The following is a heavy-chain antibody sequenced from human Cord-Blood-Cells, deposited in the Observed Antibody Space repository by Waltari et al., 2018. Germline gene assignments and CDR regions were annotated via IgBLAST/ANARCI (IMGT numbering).Heavy chain of an antibody. CDR2: IYTSGST. Sequence: QVQLQESGPGLVKPSETLSLTCSFSVVSISSYYRSWIRQPAGKGLEWIGRIYTSGSTNYNPSLKSRVTMSVDTSKNQFSLKLSSVTAADTAVYYCARGMVRGVIDYWGQGTLVTVSS. D-gene: IGHD3-10*01. J-gene: IGHJ4*02. V-gene: IGHV4-4*07. CDR3: ARGMVRGVIDY. CDR1: VVSISSYY.